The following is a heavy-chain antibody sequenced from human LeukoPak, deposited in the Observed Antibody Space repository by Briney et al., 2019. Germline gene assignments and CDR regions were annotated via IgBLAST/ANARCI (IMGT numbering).Heavy chain of an antibody. J-gene: IGHJ5*01. CDR2: IYTTEST. CDR1: GGSISSGGYY. D-gene: IGHD1-7*01. Sequence: SETLCLTCTVSGGSISSGGYYWNWIRQPAGRGLEWIGRIYTTESTRYNPSLKSRVTMSLDTSKNQFSLKLTSMTAADTAVYYCARTRSNWNYELDSWGQGTPVTVSS. CDR3: ARTRSNWNYELDS. V-gene: IGHV4-61*02.